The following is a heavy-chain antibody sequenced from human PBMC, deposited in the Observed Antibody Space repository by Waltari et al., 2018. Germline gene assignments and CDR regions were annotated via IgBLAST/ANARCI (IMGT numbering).Heavy chain of an antibody. D-gene: IGHD6-19*01. CDR2: IYSGGST. CDR3: ARGGGSGWSQYYFDY. J-gene: IGHJ4*02. V-gene: IGHV3-53*01. Sequence: VESGGGLIQPGGSLRLSCAASGFTVSSNYMSWVRQAPGKGLEWVSVIYSGGSTYYADSVKGRFTISRDNSKNTLYLQMNSLRAEDTAVYYCARGGGSGWSQYYFDYWGQGTLVTVSS. CDR1: GFTVSSNY.